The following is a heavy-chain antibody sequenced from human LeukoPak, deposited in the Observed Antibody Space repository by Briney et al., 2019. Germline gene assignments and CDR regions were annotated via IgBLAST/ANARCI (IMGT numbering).Heavy chain of an antibody. D-gene: IGHD3-16*01. CDR3: ASGRHDFVH. CDR2: INLDGNEL. V-gene: IGHV3-7*01. CDR1: GFAFNTYW. Sequence: PGGSLRLSCAASGFAFNTYWMTWVRQAPGKGLEWVANINLDGNELHYVDSLKDRFTISRDNARNSLYLQMSSLRAEDTAVYYCASGRHDFVHWGHGTLVTVSS. J-gene: IGHJ4*01.